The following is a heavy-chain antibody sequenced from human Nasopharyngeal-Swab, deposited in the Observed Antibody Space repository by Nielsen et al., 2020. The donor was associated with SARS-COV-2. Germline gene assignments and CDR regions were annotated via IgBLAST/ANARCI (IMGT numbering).Heavy chain of an antibody. D-gene: IGHD2-21*02. CDR2: INHSGST. V-gene: IGHV4-34*01. J-gene: IGHJ3*02. CDR3: ARSCRVVTAIRFAFDI. Sequence: RQAPGKGLEWIGEINHSGSTNYNPSLKSRVTISVDTSKNQFSLKLSSVTAADTAVYYCARSCRVVTAIRFAFDIWGQGTMVTV.